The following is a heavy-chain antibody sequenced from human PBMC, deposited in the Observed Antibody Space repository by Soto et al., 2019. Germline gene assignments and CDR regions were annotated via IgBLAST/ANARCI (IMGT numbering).Heavy chain of an antibody. Sequence: QVQLVQSGAEVKKPGASVKVSCKASGYTFTNYGITWVRQAPGQGLEWMGWISDYNGNTFYGKKFQGRVTMTTDTSTRTAYMELKSLRSDDTAVYYCAREGYYSGSGTYAPPRYYGMDAWGQGTPVTVSS. V-gene: IGHV1-18*01. CDR3: AREGYYSGSGTYAPPRYYGMDA. D-gene: IGHD3-10*01. J-gene: IGHJ6*02. CDR1: GYTFTNYG. CDR2: ISDYNGNT.